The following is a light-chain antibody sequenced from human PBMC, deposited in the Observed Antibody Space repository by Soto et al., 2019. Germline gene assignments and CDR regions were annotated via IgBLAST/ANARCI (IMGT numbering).Light chain of an antibody. J-gene: IGKJ1*01. CDR3: QQYNKWPLT. CDR1: QTVPSR. CDR2: GAS. V-gene: IGKV3-15*01. Sequence: EIVMTQSPATLSVSPGEGVTLSCRASQTVPSRIAWYQQTPGQAPRLLIYGASTRATGIPVRFSGRASGTEFTLTISSLQSEDFTVYYCQQYNKWPLTFGQGTKVDIK.